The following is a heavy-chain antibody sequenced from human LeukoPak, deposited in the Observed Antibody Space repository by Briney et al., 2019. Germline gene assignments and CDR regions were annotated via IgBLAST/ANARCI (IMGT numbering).Heavy chain of an antibody. CDR3: AGYASSGRPDAFDI. D-gene: IGHD3-22*01. CDR1: GFTFSSYE. CDR2: ISSSGSTI. J-gene: IGHJ3*02. V-gene: IGHV3-48*03. Sequence: GGSLRLSCAASGFTFSSYEMNWVRQAPGKGLEWVSYISSSGSTIYYADSVKGRFTISRDNARNSLWLQMNSLRAEDTAVYYCAGYASSGRPDAFDIWGQGTMVTVSS.